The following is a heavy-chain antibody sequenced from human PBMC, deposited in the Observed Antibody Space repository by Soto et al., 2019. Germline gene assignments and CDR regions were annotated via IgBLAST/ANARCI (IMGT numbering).Heavy chain of an antibody. V-gene: IGHV3-30-3*01. CDR2: ISYDGSNK. D-gene: IGHD2-21*02. CDR3: ARPPLSYCGGDCYSNFDY. J-gene: IGHJ4*02. CDR1: GFTFSSYA. Sequence: VRLSCAASGFTFSSYAMHWVRQAPGKGLEWVAVISYDGSNKYYADSVKGRFTISRDNSKNTLYLQMNSLRAEDTAVYYCARPPLSYCGGDCYSNFDYWGQGTLVTVSS.